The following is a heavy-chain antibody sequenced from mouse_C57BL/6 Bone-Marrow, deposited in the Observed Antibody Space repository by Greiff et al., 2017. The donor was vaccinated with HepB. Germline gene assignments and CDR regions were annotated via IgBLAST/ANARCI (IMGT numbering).Heavy chain of an antibody. CDR2: INSNDGTT. V-gene: IGHV5-6-3*01. J-gene: IGHJ3*01. CDR1: GFTFSLYG. D-gene: IGHD3-3*01. Sequence: DVKLVESGGGLVQPGGSLKLSCAASGFTFSLYGMSWVRQTPDKRLELVASINSNDGTTYYADTIKGRFTITRDNAKNILYLQMSSLKSEDTAMYYFARRDLFVYWGQGTLVTVSA. CDR3: ARRDLFVY.